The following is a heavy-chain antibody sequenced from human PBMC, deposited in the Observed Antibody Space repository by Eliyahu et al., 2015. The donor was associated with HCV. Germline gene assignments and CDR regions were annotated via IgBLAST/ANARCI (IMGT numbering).Heavy chain of an antibody. D-gene: IGHD2-21*02. CDR1: GFTFSSSD. CDR3: AKGGGGDHGN. Sequence: EVQLLESGGGLVQPGGSLRLSCAASGFTFSSSDMCWVRQAPGKGLEWVSSLTADGAITHYAGSVKGRFTISRDNSKDTVYLQMNSLTGDDTAVYYCAKGGGGDHGNWGQGTLVTVSS. CDR2: LTADGAIT. V-gene: IGHV3-23*01. J-gene: IGHJ4*02.